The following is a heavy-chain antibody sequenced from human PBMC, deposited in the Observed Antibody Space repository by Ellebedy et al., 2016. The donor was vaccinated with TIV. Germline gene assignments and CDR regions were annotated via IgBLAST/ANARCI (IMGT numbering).Heavy chain of an antibody. Sequence: PGGSLRLSCAASGFTFSDYSMNWVRQAPGKGLEWVSLISSSSTTIYYAVSVKGRFTISRDNAKNSLFLQMNSLRDEDTAVYYCARGFCTEGVCRHRYYGLDVWGQGTTVTVSS. D-gene: IGHD2-8*01. V-gene: IGHV3-48*02. CDR3: ARGFCTEGVCRHRYYGLDV. CDR1: GFTFSDYS. CDR2: ISSSSTTI. J-gene: IGHJ6*02.